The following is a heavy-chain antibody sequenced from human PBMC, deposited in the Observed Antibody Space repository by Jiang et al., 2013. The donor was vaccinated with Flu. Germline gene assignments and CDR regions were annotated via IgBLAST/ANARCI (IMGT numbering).Heavy chain of an antibody. Sequence: TVSGGSISSSSYYWGWVRQPPGKGLEWIASIYYSGDTYYNPSLRSRVTISADTSKNQFSVKLGSVTAADTAVYYCVRLGGDYDFWDDYYRYGMDVWGQGATVTVSS. CDR3: VRLGGDYDFWDDYYRYGMDV. V-gene: IGHV4-39*01. J-gene: IGHJ6*02. D-gene: IGHD3-3*01. CDR2: IYYSGDT. CDR1: GGSISSSSYY.